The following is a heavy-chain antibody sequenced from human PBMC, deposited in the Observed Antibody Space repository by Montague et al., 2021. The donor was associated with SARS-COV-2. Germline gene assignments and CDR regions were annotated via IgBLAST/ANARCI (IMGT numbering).Heavy chain of an antibody. CDR2: IYWDXDN. D-gene: IGHD6-13*01. V-gene: IGHV2-5*02. J-gene: IGHJ4*02. CDR1: GFSLSTSGVG. CDR3: AHRDSGRIAAAGFDY. Sequence: PALVKPTQTLTLTCTFSGFSLSTSGVGVGWIRQPPGKALEWLAFIYWDXDNRYSPSLKSRLTITKDTSKNQVVLTMTNMDPVDTATYYCAHRDSGRIAAAGFDYWGQGTLVTVSS.